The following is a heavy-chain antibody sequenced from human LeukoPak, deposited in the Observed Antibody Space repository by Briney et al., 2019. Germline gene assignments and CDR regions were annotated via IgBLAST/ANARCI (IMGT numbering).Heavy chain of an antibody. CDR1: GYTFTGYY. Sequence: ASVKVSCKASGYTFTGYYMHWVRQAPGQGLEWMGRINPNSGGTYYAQKFQGRVTMTRDTSISTAYMELSRLRSDDTAVYYCARGYSSSWYDYWGQGTLVTVSS. J-gene: IGHJ4*02. D-gene: IGHD6-13*01. V-gene: IGHV1-2*06. CDR2: INPNSGGT. CDR3: ARGYSSSWYDY.